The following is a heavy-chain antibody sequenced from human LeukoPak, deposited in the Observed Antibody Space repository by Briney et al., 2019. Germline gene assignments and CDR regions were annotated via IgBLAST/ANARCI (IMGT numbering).Heavy chain of an antibody. CDR2: IYYSGST. Sequence: SETLSLTCTVSGGSISSYYWSWIRQPPGKGLEWIGYIYYSGSTNYNPSLKSRVTISVDTSKNQFSLKLSSVTAADTVVYYCARATVGASDYWGQGTLVTVSS. CDR1: GGSISSYY. D-gene: IGHD1-26*01. J-gene: IGHJ4*02. V-gene: IGHV4-59*01. CDR3: ARATVGASDY.